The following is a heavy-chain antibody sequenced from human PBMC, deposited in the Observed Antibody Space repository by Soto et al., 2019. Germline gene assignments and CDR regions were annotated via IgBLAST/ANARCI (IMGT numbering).Heavy chain of an antibody. CDR2: MNPDSGHA. CDR3: ARRPHCSGGICYYGLDN. Sequence: QVQLVQSGAEVKKPGASVKDSCKASGYTFTNSDINWVRQAPGQGLEWMGWMNPDSGHAAYAQKFQGRVTLTTSTSTSTVYMEMRSLGSEDTAVYYCARRPHCSGGICYYGLDNWGQGTLVTVSS. CDR1: GYTFTNSD. V-gene: IGHV1-8*01. J-gene: IGHJ4*02. D-gene: IGHD2-15*01.